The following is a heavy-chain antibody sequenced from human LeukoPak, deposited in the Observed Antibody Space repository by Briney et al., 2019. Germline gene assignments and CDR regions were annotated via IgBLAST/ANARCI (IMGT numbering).Heavy chain of an antibody. CDR2: IYHSGST. CDR3: ARRGGDFWSGYFDY. Sequence: SETLSLTCAVSGYSISSGYYWGWIRPPPGKGLEWIGSIYHSGSTYYNPSLKSRVTISVDTSKNQFSLELSSVTAADTAVYYCARRGGDFWSGYFDYWGQGTLVTVSS. V-gene: IGHV4-38-2*01. J-gene: IGHJ4*02. D-gene: IGHD3-3*01. CDR1: GYSISSGYY.